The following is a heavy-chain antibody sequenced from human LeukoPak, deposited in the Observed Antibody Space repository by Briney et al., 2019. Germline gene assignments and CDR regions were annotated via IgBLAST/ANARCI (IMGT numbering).Heavy chain of an antibody. J-gene: IGHJ4*02. D-gene: IGHD2-15*01. CDR1: GFTFSTYW. CDR3: ARGKDIVDWLYDY. CDR2: IQGDGSGK. Sequence: GGSLRLSCAASGFTFSTYWMSWVRQAPGKGLEWVASIQGDGSGKYYVDSVKGRFTISRDNAKNSLYLQMNSLRAEDTAVYYCARGKDIVDWLYDYWGQGTLVTVSS. V-gene: IGHV3-7*01.